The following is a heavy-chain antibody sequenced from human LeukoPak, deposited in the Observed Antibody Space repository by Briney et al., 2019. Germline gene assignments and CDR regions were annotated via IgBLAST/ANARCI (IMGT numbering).Heavy chain of an antibody. CDR3: ARRGTYYDFWSGYPFDY. CDR1: RGSISSPTYY. Sequence: SETLSLTCTVSRGSISSPTYYWGWIRQPPGKGLEWIGEINHSGSTNYNPSLKSRVTISVDTSKNQFSLKLSSVTAADTAVYYCARRGTYYDFWSGYPFDYWGQGTLVTVSS. CDR2: INHSGST. V-gene: IGHV4-39*07. D-gene: IGHD3-3*01. J-gene: IGHJ4*02.